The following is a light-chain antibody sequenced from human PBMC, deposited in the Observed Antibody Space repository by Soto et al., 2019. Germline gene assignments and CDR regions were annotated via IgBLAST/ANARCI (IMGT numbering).Light chain of an antibody. CDR1: QSISRW. Sequence: DLQMTQSPPTLSASVGDRVTSTCRASQSISRWLAWYQQKPGEAPKLLIHTASTLHIGVPSRFSGAGPGTEFALTISSLQPSDFATYFCEPYSYSPYTFGQGTKLEIK. CDR3: EPYSYSPYT. V-gene: IGKV1-5*03. J-gene: IGKJ2*01. CDR2: TAS.